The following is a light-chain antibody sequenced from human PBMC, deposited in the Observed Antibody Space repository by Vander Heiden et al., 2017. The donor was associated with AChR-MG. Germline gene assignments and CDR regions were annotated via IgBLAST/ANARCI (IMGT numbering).Light chain of an antibody. CDR3: QSYDSSLSGSV. CDR1: SSNLGGGTE. Sequence: QSVLTQPPSVSGAPGQRGPIACTGSSSNLGGGTELHRKQPLPGTAPRLLIYGNSYRPSGVPDRFSGSKSGTSASLAITGLQAEDEADYYCQSYDSSLSGSVFGGGTKLTVL. J-gene: IGLJ2*01. CDR2: GNS. V-gene: IGLV1-40*01.